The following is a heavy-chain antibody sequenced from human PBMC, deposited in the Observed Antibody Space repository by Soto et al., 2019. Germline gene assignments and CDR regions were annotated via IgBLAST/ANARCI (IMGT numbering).Heavy chain of an antibody. Sequence: EVQLVQSGGGSVQPGWSLSLSCAAYGFTFTNYWMHWVRQVPGKGLVWVSRIDGVGTGTSYSDSVRGRFTISRDNAENMLYLQMNSLRAEDTAVYYCTTVFEYWGKGTLVTVSS. CDR3: TTVFEY. J-gene: IGHJ4*02. CDR1: GFTFTNYW. CDR2: IDGVGTGT. V-gene: IGHV3-74*01.